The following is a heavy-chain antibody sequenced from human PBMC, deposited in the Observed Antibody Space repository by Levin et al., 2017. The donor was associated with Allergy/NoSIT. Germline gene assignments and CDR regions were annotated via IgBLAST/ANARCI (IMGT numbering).Heavy chain of an antibody. J-gene: IGHJ3*02. D-gene: IGHD2-8*01. CDR1: GFTFSSYS. V-gene: IGHV3-48*01. CDR3: ARDPRLKPNDAFDI. Sequence: GGSLRLSCAASGFTFSSYSMNWVRQAPGKGLEWVSYISSSSSTIYYADSVKGRFTISRDNAKNSLYLQMNSLRAEDTAVYYCARDPRLKPNDAFDIWGQGTMVTVSS. CDR2: ISSSSSTI.